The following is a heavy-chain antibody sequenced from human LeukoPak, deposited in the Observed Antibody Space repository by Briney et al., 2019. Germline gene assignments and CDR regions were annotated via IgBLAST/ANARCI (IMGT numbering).Heavy chain of an antibody. V-gene: IGHV3-30-3*01. CDR2: ISYDGSDT. D-gene: IGHD6-13*01. CDR1: GFTFNKYA. Sequence: PGGSLRLSCAASGFTFNKYAMTWVRQAPGKGLEWVAVISYDGSDTYYADSVKGRFTISRDNSKSTLYLQMNSLRVDDTAVYYCARNPGVGSSWYRLHYWGQGTLVTVSS. J-gene: IGHJ4*02. CDR3: ARNPGVGSSWYRLHY.